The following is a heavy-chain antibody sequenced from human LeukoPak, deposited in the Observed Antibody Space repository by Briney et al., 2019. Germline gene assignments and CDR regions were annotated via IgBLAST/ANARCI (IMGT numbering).Heavy chain of an antibody. CDR1: GFTFSSYW. CDR2: IKQDGSEK. V-gene: IGHV3-7*03. CDR3: ARVIKGYSSGWYSRVGYFDY. Sequence: GGSLRLSCAASGFTFSSYWMSWVRQAPGKGLEWVANIKQDGSEKYYVDSVKGRFTISRDNVKNSLYLQMNSLRAEDTAVYYCARVIKGYSSGWYSRVGYFDYWGQGTLVTVSS. D-gene: IGHD6-19*01. J-gene: IGHJ4*02.